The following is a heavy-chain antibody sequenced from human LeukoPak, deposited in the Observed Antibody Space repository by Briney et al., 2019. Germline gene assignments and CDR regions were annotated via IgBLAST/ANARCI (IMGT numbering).Heavy chain of an antibody. CDR1: GGSISSSSYY. CDR3: ARALLCGGDCYPPYYFDY. CDR2: IYYSGST. Sequence: SETLSLTCSVSGGSISSSSYYWGWIRQPPGKGLEWIGSIYYSGSTYYNPSLKSRVTISVDTAKNLFSLKLSSVTAADTAVYYCARALLCGGDCYPPYYFDYWGQGTLVTVSS. D-gene: IGHD2-21*02. J-gene: IGHJ4*02. V-gene: IGHV4-39*01.